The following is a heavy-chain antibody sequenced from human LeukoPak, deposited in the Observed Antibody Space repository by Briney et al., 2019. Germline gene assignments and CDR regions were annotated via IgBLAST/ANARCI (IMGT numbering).Heavy chain of an antibody. Sequence: SETLSLTCTVSGGSISSYYWSWIRQPAGKGLEWIGRIYTSGSTNYNPSLKSRVTMSVDTSKNQFSLKLSSVTAADTAVYYCARERERMYYDTLTGYYTLNAFDIWGQGTMVTVSS. CDR2: IYTSGST. V-gene: IGHV4-4*07. D-gene: IGHD3-9*01. CDR1: GGSISSYY. J-gene: IGHJ3*02. CDR3: ARERERMYYDTLTGYYTLNAFDI.